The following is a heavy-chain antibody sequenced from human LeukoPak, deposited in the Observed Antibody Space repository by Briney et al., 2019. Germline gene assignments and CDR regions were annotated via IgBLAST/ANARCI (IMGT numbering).Heavy chain of an antibody. CDR3: AREEDSTTIRSSYGMDV. J-gene: IGHJ6*02. CDR1: GFTSSPYT. CDR2: ISKGGTYI. V-gene: IGHV3-21*01. D-gene: IGHD2/OR15-2a*01. Sequence: PGGSLRLSCAGSGFTSSPYTMNWVRQAPGKGLEWVSCISKGGTYIYYADSVRGRFTISRDNAKDSLYLQMNSLRAEDTAVYYCAREEDSTTIRSSYGMDVWGQGTTVTVSS.